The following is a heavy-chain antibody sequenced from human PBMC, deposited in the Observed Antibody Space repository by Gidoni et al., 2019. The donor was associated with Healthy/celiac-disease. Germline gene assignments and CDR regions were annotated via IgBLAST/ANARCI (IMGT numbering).Heavy chain of an antibody. CDR3: ARCSGSYDGAGYHFDY. J-gene: IGHJ4*02. CDR1: GYSFTSYW. Sequence: EVQLVQSGAEVKTPGESLKIACKGSGYSFTSYWIGWVRQMPGKGLEWMGIIYPGDSDTRDSPSFQGQVTIAADKSISTADLQWSSLKASDTAMYYCARCSGSYDGAGYHFDYWGQGTLVTVSS. D-gene: IGHD3-10*02. CDR2: IYPGDSDT. V-gene: IGHV5-51*03.